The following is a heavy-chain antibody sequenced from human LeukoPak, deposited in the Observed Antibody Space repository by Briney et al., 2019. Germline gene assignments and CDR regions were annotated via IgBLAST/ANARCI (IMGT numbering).Heavy chain of an antibody. CDR2: VNLQGST. Sequence: SETLSLTCGVSGGSITNTNYWTWVRQPPGKGLEWIGEVNLQGSTNYNPSLMGRVAIAVDTSENHISLQLASVTAADTAVYYCAREGGPYRPLDYSGQGTLVTVSS. J-gene: IGHJ4*02. CDR1: GGSITNTNY. V-gene: IGHV4-4*02. CDR3: AREGGPYRPLDY.